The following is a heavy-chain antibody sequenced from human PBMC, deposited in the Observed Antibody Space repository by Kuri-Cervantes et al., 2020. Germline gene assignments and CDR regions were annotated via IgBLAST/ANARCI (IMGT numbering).Heavy chain of an antibody. CDR2: ISSSSSYI. Sequence: GGSLRLSCAASGFTFSDYSMNWVRQAPGKGLECLSSISSSSSYIYYADSVKGRFTISRDNAKNSLYLQMNSLRDEDTAVYYCARKLAYYFDYWGQGTLVTVSS. J-gene: IGHJ4*02. V-gene: IGHV3-21*01. D-gene: IGHD6-13*01. CDR1: GFTFSDYS. CDR3: ARKLAYYFDY.